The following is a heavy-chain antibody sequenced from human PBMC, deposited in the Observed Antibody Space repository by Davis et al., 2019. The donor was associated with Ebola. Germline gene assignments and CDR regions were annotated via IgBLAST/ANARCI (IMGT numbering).Heavy chain of an antibody. D-gene: IGHD5-12*01. Sequence: AASVKVSCKASGYNFITYFIHWVRQAPGQGLEWVGVINPSGGSTTFSRKFQGRVTMTRDTSASTVYMELSSLRSGDSAVYYCARASGTRRGGAFDIWGQGTMVTVSS. V-gene: IGHV1-46*01. J-gene: IGHJ3*02. CDR3: ARASGTRRGGAFDI. CDR1: GYNFITYF. CDR2: INPSGGST.